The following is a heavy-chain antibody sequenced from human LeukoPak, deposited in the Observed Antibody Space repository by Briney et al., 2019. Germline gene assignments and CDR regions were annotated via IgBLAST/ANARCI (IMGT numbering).Heavy chain of an antibody. V-gene: IGHV1-2*06. CDR1: GYTFTGYY. Sequence: ASVKVSCQASGYTFTGYYMHWVRQAPGQGLEWMGRINPNSGGTNYAQKFQGRVTMTRDTSISTAYMELSRLRSDDTAVYYCAREFFYYDSSGYRLFDYWGQGTLVTVSS. J-gene: IGHJ4*02. CDR3: AREFFYYDSSGYRLFDY. D-gene: IGHD3-22*01. CDR2: INPNSGGT.